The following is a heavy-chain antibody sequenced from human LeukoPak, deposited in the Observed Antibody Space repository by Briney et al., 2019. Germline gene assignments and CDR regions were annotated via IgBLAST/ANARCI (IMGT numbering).Heavy chain of an antibody. CDR2: IYYSGST. J-gene: IGHJ4*02. D-gene: IGHD5-12*01. Sequence: SETLSLTCTVSGGSISSYYWSWIRQPPGKGLEWIGYIYYSGSTNYNPSLKSRVTISGDTSKNQFSLRLSSVTAADTAVYYCARVGYSGYDNRGSFDYWGQGTLVTVSS. CDR3: ARVGYSGYDNRGSFDY. CDR1: GGSISSYY. V-gene: IGHV4-59*12.